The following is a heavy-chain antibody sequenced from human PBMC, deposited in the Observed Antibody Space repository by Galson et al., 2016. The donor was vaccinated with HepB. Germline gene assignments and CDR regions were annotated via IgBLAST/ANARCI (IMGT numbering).Heavy chain of an antibody. J-gene: IGHJ4*02. D-gene: IGHD1-14*01. V-gene: IGHV3-48*03. CDR2: ITYNGHRA. CDR3: ARDRSEIHNLGAFDL. Sequence: SLRLSCAASGFTFSRHEMNWVRQAPGKGLEWISYITYNGHRAFYAESVKGRFTVSRDNTKNSLFLDMSSLRVDDTAIYYCARDRSEIHNLGAFDLWGQGTLVTVST. CDR1: GFTFSRHE.